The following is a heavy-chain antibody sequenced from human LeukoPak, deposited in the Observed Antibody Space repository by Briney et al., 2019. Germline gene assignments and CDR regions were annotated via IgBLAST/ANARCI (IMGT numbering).Heavy chain of an antibody. V-gene: IGHV3-53*01. D-gene: IGHD3-3*01. Sequence: GGSLRLSCAASGFTVSSSYMSWVRQAPGKGLEWVSVIYSGGSTYYADSVKGRFTISRDNSKNTLYLQMNSLRAEDTAVYYCARGELLYDFWSGSGTDAFDIWGQGTMVTVSS. J-gene: IGHJ3*02. CDR3: ARGELLYDFWSGSGTDAFDI. CDR1: GFTVSSSY. CDR2: IYSGGST.